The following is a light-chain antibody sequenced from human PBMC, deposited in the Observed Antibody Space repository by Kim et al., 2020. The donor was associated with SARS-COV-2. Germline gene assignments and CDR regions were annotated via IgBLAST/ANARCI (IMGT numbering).Light chain of an antibody. J-gene: IGLJ2*01. CDR3: QVWDSSSDNVV. CDR2: YDS. Sequence: SYELTQPPSVSVAPGKTARITCGGNNIGSKSVHWYQQKPGQAPVLVIYYDSDRPSGIPERFSGSNSGNTATLTISRVEAGDEDEYYCQVWDSSSDNVVFGGGTKLKVL. CDR1: NIGSKS. V-gene: IGLV3-21*04.